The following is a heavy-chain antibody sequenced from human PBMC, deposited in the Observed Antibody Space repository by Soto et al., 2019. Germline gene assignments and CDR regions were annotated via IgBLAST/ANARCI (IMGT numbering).Heavy chain of an antibody. CDR1: ARTFSSYT. V-gene: IGHV1-69*02. D-gene: IGHD3-3*01. CDR2: IIPILGIA. Sequence: GASVKVSCKASARTFSSYTISWVRQAPGQGLEWMGRIIPILGIANYAQKFQGRVTITADKSTSTAYMELSSLRSEDTAVYYCASRKGGVVVFDYWGQGTLVTVSS. J-gene: IGHJ4*02. CDR3: ASRKGGVVVFDY.